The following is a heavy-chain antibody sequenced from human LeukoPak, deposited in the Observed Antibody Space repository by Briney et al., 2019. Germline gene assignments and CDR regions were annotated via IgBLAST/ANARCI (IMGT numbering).Heavy chain of an antibody. CDR1: GYTFTSCA. V-gene: IGHV1-18*01. CDR2: ISAYNGNT. Sequence: ASVKVSCKASGYTFTSCAISWVRQAPGQGLEWMGWISAYNGNTNYAQKLQGRVTMTTDTSTSTAYMELRSLRSDDTAVYYCARCYYDSSGYYYYYYYMDVWGKGTTVTVSS. CDR3: ARCYYDSSGYYYYYYYMDV. J-gene: IGHJ6*03. D-gene: IGHD3-22*01.